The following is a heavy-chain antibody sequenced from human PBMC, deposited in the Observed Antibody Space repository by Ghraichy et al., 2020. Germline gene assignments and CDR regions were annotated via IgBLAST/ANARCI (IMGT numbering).Heavy chain of an antibody. Sequence: SETLSLTCTVSGGAIRNYYWSWIRQPPGKGLDWIGYTSYSGSPNYSPSLRSRVTFSIDTSKNQFSLKLTSVTAADTAIYYCARSLVGAVGAADYWGQGTLVTVSS. D-gene: IGHD2-15*01. CDR3: ARSLVGAVGAADY. CDR2: TSYSGSP. V-gene: IGHV4-59*01. CDR1: GGAIRNYY. J-gene: IGHJ4*02.